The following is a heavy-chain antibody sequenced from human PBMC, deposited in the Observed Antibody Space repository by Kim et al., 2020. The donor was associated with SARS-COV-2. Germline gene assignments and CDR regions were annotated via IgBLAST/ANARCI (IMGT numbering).Heavy chain of an antibody. CDR2: IYPGDSDT. V-gene: IGHV5-51*01. Sequence: GASLQISCKGSGYSFTSYWIGWVRQMPGKGLEWMGIIYPGDSDTRYSPSFQGQVTISADKSISTAYLQWSSLKASDTAMYYCAALRGWSGYYKRGFDYWGQGTLVTVSS. CDR1: GYSFTSYW. CDR3: AALRGWSGYYKRGFDY. J-gene: IGHJ4*02. D-gene: IGHD3-3*01.